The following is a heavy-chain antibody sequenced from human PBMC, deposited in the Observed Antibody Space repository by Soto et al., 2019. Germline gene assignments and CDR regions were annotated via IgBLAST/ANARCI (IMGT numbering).Heavy chain of an antibody. Sequence: SETLSLTCTVSGGSISSGDSYWSWIRQPPGKGLEWIGYIYHTGKTYYNPSLENRVTMSLDMSKSHFSLKLASVTAADTAVYYCARDGSSTAHWIDHWGQGTLVTVSS. CDR1: GGSISSGDSY. D-gene: IGHD2-2*01. CDR3: ARDGSSTAHWIDH. V-gene: IGHV4-30-4*01. CDR2: IYHTGKT. J-gene: IGHJ5*02.